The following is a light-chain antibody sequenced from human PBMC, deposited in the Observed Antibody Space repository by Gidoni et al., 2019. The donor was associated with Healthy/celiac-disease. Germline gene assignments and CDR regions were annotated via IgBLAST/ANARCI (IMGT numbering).Light chain of an antibody. Sequence: EIVLTQSPATLSLSPGERATLSCRASQSVSSYLAWSQQKPSKAPRLLIYDASNRATVIPARFSGSGSGTDFTLTISSLEPEDFAVYYCQQRSNWYTFGQGTKLEIK. J-gene: IGKJ2*01. CDR1: QSVSSY. CDR2: DAS. CDR3: QQRSNWYT. V-gene: IGKV3-11*01.